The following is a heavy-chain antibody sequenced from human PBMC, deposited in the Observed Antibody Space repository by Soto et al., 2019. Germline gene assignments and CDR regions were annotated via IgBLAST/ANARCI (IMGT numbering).Heavy chain of an antibody. CDR2: IYYSGRT. Sequence: PSETLSLTCTVSGGSISSGDYYWSWIRQPPGKGLEWIGYIYYSGRTYYNPSLKSRVTISVDTSKNQFSPKLSSVTAADTAVYYCARASPAINYYSSGYYPPSIDYLGQGTLVTVS. CDR3: ARASPAINYYSSGYYPPSIDY. V-gene: IGHV4-30-4*01. CDR1: GGSISSGDYY. D-gene: IGHD3-22*01. J-gene: IGHJ4*02.